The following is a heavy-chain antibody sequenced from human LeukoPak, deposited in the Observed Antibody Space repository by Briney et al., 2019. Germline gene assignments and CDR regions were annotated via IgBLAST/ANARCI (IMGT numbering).Heavy chain of an antibody. Sequence: GGSLRLSCAASGFTFSSYSMNWVRQAPGKGLEWVSAISGSGGSTYYADSVKGRFTISRDNSKNTLYLQMNSLRAEDTAVYYCAKQGFGEFSAFDIWGQGTMVTVSS. CDR1: GFTFSSYS. J-gene: IGHJ3*02. CDR3: AKQGFGEFSAFDI. CDR2: ISGSGGST. D-gene: IGHD3-10*01. V-gene: IGHV3-23*01.